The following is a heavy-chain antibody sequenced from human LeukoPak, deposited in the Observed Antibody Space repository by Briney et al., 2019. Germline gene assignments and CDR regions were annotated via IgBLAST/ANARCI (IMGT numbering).Heavy chain of an antibody. CDR3: ARDSQSAGWFGESYLL. D-gene: IGHD3-10*01. CDR2: ISSNGGST. J-gene: IGHJ4*02. Sequence: GGSLRLSCAASGFTFSDCTMNWVRQAPGKGLEYVSAISSNGGSTYYANSVKGRFTISRDNSKNTLYLQMGSLRAEDMAVYYCARDSQSAGWFGESYLLWGQGTLVSVSS. V-gene: IGHV3-64*01. CDR1: GFTFSDCT.